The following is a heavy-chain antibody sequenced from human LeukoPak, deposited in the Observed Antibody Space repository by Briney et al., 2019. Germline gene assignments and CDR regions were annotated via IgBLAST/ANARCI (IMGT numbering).Heavy chain of an antibody. Sequence: QAGGSLRLSCAASGFTFRIYSMNGVREARGGGGEGGSYISSSSSTIYYPDSVKGRLTISRDNAKNSPYLQMNSPRAEDTAVYYCARVDYYDSSGYFHWGQGTLVTVSS. V-gene: IGHV3-48*04. CDR1: GFTFRIYS. CDR3: ARVDYYDSSGYFH. D-gene: IGHD3-22*01. CDR2: ISSSSSTI. J-gene: IGHJ4*02.